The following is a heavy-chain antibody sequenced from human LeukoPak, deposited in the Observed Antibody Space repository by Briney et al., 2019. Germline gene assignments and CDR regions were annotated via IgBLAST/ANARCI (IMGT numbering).Heavy chain of an antibody. Sequence: PGRSLRLSCAASGFTFDDYAMHWVRHAPGKGLEWVSGISWNSDSIDYADSVKGRFTISRDNSKNTLYLQMSSQRAEDTAVYYCAKDWAYSGNYYYFDYWGQGTLVTVSS. D-gene: IGHD1-26*01. CDR1: GFTFDDYA. J-gene: IGHJ4*02. CDR3: AKDWAYSGNYYYFDY. V-gene: IGHV3-9*01. CDR2: ISWNSDSI.